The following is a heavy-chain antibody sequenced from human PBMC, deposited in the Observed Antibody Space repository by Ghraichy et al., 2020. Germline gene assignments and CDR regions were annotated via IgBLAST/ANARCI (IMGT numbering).Heavy chain of an antibody. D-gene: IGHD3-10*02. Sequence: SQTLSLTCTVSGDSIRSHYWSWIRQPPGKGLEWIGHIYYSGSTTYSPSLKSRVTISVDTSKNQFSLKLRSVTAADTAVYYCARDTARLGMFGANSMDVWGQGTTVTVSS. V-gene: IGHV4-59*11. J-gene: IGHJ6*02. CDR2: IYYSGST. CDR3: ARDTARLGMFGANSMDV. CDR1: GDSIRSHY.